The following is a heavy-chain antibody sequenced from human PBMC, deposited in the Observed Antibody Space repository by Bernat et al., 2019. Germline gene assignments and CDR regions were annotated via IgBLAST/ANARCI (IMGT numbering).Heavy chain of an antibody. D-gene: IGHD2-21*02. CDR3: ARILTYCGGDCYSDSLVRWFDP. CDR1: GFSLSNARMG. CDR2: IFSNDEK. Sequence: QVTLKESGPVLVKPTETLTLTCTVSGFSLSNARMGVSWIRQPPGKALEWLAHIFSNDEKSYSTSLKSRLTIAKDTSKIQVVLTMTNMDPVDTATYYCARILTYCGGDCYSDSLVRWFDPWGQGTLVTVSS. V-gene: IGHV2-26*01. J-gene: IGHJ5*02.